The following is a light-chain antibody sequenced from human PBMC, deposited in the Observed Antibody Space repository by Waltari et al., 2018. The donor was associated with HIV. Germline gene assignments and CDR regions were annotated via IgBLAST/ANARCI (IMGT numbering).Light chain of an antibody. CDR3: ETWDSNTGV. CDR2: LETSGIY. CDR1: SGHSAYV. J-gene: IGLJ7*01. Sequence: QPVLTQSSSASASLGSSVRLTCTLSSGHSAYVIAWHQHNPGKAPRWLVKLETSGIYDKGSGIPDRFAVSRSGADRYLTISNLQFGDEAEYYCETWDSNTGVFGGGTQLTV. V-gene: IGLV4-60*02.